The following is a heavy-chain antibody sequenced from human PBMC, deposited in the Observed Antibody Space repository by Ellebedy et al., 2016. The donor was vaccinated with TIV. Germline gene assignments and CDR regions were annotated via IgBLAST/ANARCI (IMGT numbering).Heavy chain of an antibody. Sequence: ASVKVSXXASGYTFTSYGISWVRQAPGQGLEWMGWISAYNGNTNYAQKLQGRVTMTTDTSTSTAYMELRSLRSDDTAVYYCARGVSGRDGYQDFDYWGQGTLVTVSS. V-gene: IGHV1-18*01. CDR1: GYTFTSYG. CDR3: ARGVSGRDGYQDFDY. D-gene: IGHD5-24*01. CDR2: ISAYNGNT. J-gene: IGHJ4*02.